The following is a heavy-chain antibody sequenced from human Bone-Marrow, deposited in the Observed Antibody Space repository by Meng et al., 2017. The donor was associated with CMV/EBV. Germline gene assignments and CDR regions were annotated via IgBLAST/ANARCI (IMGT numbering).Heavy chain of an antibody. CDR3: ARDVPGGY. CDR1: GFTFSRFW. V-gene: IGHV3-7*01. J-gene: IGHJ4*02. D-gene: IGHD1-14*01. Sequence: GGSLRLSCAASGFTFSRFWMSWVRQAPGKGLEWVANINQDGSKKYYVDSMKGRFTISRDNDQNLLYLQMNSLRAEDTAVYYCARDVPGGYWGQGTLVTVSS. CDR2: INQDGSKK.